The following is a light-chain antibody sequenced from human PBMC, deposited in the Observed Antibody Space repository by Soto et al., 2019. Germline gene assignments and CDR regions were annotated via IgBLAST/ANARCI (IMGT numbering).Light chain of an antibody. CDR2: DNN. J-gene: IGLJ2*01. CDR3: GTWDSSLSAGV. Sequence: QSVLTQPPSVSGAPGQRVTISCTGSSANIGAAYNVSWYQQLPGTAPKLLIYDNNKRPSGIPYRFSGSKSGTSATLGITGLQTGDEADYYWGTWDSSLSAGVFGGGTKVTVL. V-gene: IGLV1-51*01. CDR1: SANIGAAYN.